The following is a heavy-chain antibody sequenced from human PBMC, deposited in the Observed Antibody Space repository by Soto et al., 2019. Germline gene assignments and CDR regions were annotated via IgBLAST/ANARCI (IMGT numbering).Heavy chain of an antibody. Sequence: EVQLVESGGGLVQPGGSLRLSCAASGFTFSSYWMSWVRQAPGKGLEWVANIKQDGSEKYYVDSVKGRFTISRDNAKNSLHLQMNSLRAEDTAVYYCARVDCSSTSCHYYYYGMDVWGQGTTVTVSS. CDR3: ARVDCSSTSCHYYYYGMDV. CDR1: GFTFSSYW. V-gene: IGHV3-7*04. J-gene: IGHJ6*02. CDR2: IKQDGSEK. D-gene: IGHD2-2*01.